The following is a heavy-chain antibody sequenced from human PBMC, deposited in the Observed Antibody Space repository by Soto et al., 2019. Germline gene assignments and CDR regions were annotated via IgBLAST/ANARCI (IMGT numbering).Heavy chain of an antibody. J-gene: IGHJ3*02. CDR3: ATGRVVPAAIVNDAFDI. CDR2: FDPEDGET. Sequence: ASVKVSCKVSGYTLTELSMHWVRQAPGKGLEWMGGFDPEDGETIYAQKFQGRVTMTEDTSTDTAYMELSSLRSEDTAVYYCATGRVVPAAIVNDAFDIWGQGTMVTVSS. CDR1: GYTLTELS. D-gene: IGHD2-2*02. V-gene: IGHV1-24*01.